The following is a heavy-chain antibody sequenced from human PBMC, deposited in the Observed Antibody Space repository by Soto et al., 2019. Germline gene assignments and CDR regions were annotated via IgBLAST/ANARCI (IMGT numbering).Heavy chain of an antibody. V-gene: IGHV1-2*02. CDR1: GYTFTGYY. D-gene: IGHD2-2*01. J-gene: IGHJ6*02. CDR2: INPQTGGT. Sequence: ASVKVSCKASGYTFTGYYIHWVREAPGQGLEWMGWINPQTGGTSYGQKFQGRVTLSRDTSINTAYLELSRLRFDDAAVYFCARERYQVISDGMDVWGQGTTVTVAS. CDR3: ARERYQVISDGMDV.